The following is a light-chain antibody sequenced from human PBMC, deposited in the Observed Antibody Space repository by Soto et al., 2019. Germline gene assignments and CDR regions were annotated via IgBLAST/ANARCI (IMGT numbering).Light chain of an antibody. CDR1: QYIGSW. CDR3: QQGNNFPLA. J-gene: IGKJ4*01. V-gene: IGKV1-12*01. Sequence: DIQMTQSPSSVSASVGDRVTITCRASQYIGSWLAWYQQKPGKAPKLLISAASILVSGVPTRFSGSGSGTDFTLTINSLQPEDSASYVCQQGNNFPLAFGGGTKVEIK. CDR2: AAS.